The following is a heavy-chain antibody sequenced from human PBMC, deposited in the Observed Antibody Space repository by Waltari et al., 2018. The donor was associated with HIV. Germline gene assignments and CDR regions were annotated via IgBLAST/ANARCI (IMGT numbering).Heavy chain of an antibody. CDR2: IYSGGST. CDR1: GFTVSSNY. Sequence: EVQLVESGGGLVQPGGSLRLSCAASGFTVSSNYMGWVRQAPGKGLEWVSVIYSGGSTFYADSVNGRFTVSRDNSKNMLFLQMNSLRAEDTAVYYCARVFSEAFFDYWGQGALVIVSS. D-gene: IGHD3-10*02. J-gene: IGHJ4*02. CDR3: ARVFSEAFFDY. V-gene: IGHV3-66*01.